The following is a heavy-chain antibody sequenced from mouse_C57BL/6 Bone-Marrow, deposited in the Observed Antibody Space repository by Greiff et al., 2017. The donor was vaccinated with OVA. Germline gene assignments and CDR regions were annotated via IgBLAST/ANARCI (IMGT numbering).Heavy chain of an antibody. V-gene: IGHV5-4*01. CDR1: GFTFSSYS. Sequence: DVQLVESGGGLVKPGGSLKLSCAASGFTFSSYSMSWVRQTPEKRLKWVATISDGGSYTYYPDNVKGRFTISRDNAKNNVYLQMSHLKSEDTAMYYCARDRYSNYDFDYWGQGTTLTVSS. CDR2: ISDGGSYT. CDR3: ARDRYSNYDFDY. D-gene: IGHD2-5*01. J-gene: IGHJ2*01.